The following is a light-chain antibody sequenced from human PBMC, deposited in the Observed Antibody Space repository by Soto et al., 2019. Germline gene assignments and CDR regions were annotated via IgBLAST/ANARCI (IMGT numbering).Light chain of an antibody. CDR2: EVI. V-gene: IGLV2-8*01. Sequence: QSALTQSPSASGIRGQSVTISCSGTGSDVGAYNYLSWYQHHPGKAPKLIIYEVIKRPSGVPDRFSGSKSGTTASLTVSGLHTEDEAVYYCGSFVGGTTLIFGGGTKLTVL. J-gene: IGLJ2*01. CDR3: GSFVGGTTLI. CDR1: GSDVGAYNY.